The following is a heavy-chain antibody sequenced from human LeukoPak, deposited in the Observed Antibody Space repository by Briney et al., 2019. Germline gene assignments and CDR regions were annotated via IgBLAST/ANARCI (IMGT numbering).Heavy chain of an antibody. V-gene: IGHV1-69*06. J-gene: IGHJ5*02. Sequence: GASVKVSCKASGGTFSSYAISWVRQAPGQGLEWMGGIIPIFGTANYAQKFQGRVTITADKSTSTAYMELSSLRSEDTAVYYCARDLGSSWYLNWFDPWGQGTLVTVSS. CDR2: IIPIFGTA. D-gene: IGHD6-13*01. CDR3: ARDLGSSWYLNWFDP. CDR1: GGTFSSYA.